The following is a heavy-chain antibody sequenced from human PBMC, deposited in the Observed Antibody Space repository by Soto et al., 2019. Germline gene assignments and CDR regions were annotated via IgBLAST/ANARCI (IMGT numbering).Heavy chain of an antibody. Sequence: GESLKISCKGSGYSFTSHWISWVRQMPGKGLEWMGRIDPSDSYTNYSPSFQGHVTISADKSISTAYLQWSSLKASDTAMYYCSTYSSSLYRLPYYHGKDRWGLRTTGTVSS. CDR2: IDPSDSYT. V-gene: IGHV5-10-1*01. J-gene: IGHJ6*04. D-gene: IGHD6-13*01. CDR3: STYSSSLYRLPYYHGKDR. CDR1: GYSFTSHW.